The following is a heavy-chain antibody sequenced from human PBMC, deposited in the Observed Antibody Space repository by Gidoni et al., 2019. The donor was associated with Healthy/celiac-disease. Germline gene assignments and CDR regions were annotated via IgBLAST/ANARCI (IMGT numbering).Heavy chain of an antibody. J-gene: IGHJ6*03. V-gene: IGHV1-69*06. CDR1: GGTFSSYA. CDR2: IIPIFGTA. CDR3: AREAPVGQLEPDAVYYYMDV. D-gene: IGHD6-6*01. Sequence: QVQLVQSGAAVKKPGSSVKVSCKASGGTFSSYAIRWVRQAPGQGLEWMGGIIPIFGTANYAQKFQGRVTITADKSTSTAYMELSSLRSEDTAVYYCAREAPVGQLEPDAVYYYMDVWGKGTTVTVSS.